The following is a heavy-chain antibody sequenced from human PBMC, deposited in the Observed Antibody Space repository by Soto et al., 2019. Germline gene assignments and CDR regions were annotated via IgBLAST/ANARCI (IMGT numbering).Heavy chain of an antibody. J-gene: IGHJ3*02. CDR3: ARPLGLGITMIVVVIPPLAFDI. CDR2: ISYDGSNK. CDR1: GFTFSSYA. D-gene: IGHD3-22*01. Sequence: GGSLRLSCAASGFTFSSYAMHWVRQAPGKGLEWVAVISYDGSNKYYADSVKGRFTISRDNSKNTLYLQMNSLRAEDTAVYYCARPLGLGITMIVVVIPPLAFDIWGQGTMVTVS. V-gene: IGHV3-30-3*01.